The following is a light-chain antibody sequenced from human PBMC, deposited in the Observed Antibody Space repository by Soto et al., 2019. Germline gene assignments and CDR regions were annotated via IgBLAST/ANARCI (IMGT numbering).Light chain of an antibody. CDR2: DVS. J-gene: IGLJ2*01. CDR1: SCDVGGYNY. Sequence: QSALTQPASVSGSPGQSSTISCTGTSCDVGGYNYVSWYQQHPGKAPKLMIYDVSNRPSGVSNRFSGSKSGNTASLTISGLQADDAADYCCSSYTSSSAPLVVFGGGTKLTVL. CDR3: SSYTSSSAPLVV. V-gene: IGLV2-14*01.